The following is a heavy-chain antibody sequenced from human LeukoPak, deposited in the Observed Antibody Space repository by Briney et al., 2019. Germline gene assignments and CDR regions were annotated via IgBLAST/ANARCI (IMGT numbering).Heavy chain of an antibody. D-gene: IGHD3-10*01. J-gene: IGHJ4*02. Sequence: GGSLRLSCAGSGITFTKAWMTWVRRAPGKGLEWVGRVLSKSDGGTANYAAPVKGRFTISRDDSKDTLYLQMNTLKTEDTAMYYCTTERAGAFDYWGQGTLVTVS. V-gene: IGHV3-15*05. CDR2: VLSKSDGGTA. CDR1: GITFTKAW. CDR3: TTERAGAFDY.